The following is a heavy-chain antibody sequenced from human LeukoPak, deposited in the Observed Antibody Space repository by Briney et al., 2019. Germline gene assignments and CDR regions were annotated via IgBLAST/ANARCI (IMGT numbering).Heavy chain of an antibody. D-gene: IGHD4-17*01. CDR1: GGSISTSNYY. J-gene: IGHJ5*02. CDR3: ARGDGDYGAGWFDP. CDR2: IFYSGST. Sequence: PSETLSLTCTVSGGSISTSNYYWGWIRQPPGKGLEWIGNIFYSGSTYYSPSLKSRVTISVDTSKNQFSLKLSSVTAADTAVYYCARGDGDYGAGWFDPWGQGTLVTVSS. V-gene: IGHV4-39*07.